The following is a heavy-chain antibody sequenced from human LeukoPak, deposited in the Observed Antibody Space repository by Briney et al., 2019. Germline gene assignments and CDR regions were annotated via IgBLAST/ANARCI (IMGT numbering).Heavy chain of an antibody. CDR2: SDPYSGGT. CDR1: GYTFTDYS. J-gene: IGHJ5*02. V-gene: IGHV1-2*02. Sequence: ASVKVSCKVSGYTFTDYSVHWVRQAPGQGLEWMGWSDPYSGGTNYAQKFQGRVTMTRDTSISTAYMELNSLSSDDTAVYYCARGRNWFDPWGQGTLVTVSS. CDR3: ARGRNWFDP.